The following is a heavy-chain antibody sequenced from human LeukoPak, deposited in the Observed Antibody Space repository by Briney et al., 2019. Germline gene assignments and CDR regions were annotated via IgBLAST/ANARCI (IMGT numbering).Heavy chain of an antibody. Sequence: AGGSLRLSCAASGFTFSSYSMNWVRQAPGKGLEWVSSMSSSSSYIYCADSVKGRFTISRDNAKNSLYLQMNSLRAEDTAVYYCARDLSLRFGEFPDAFDIWGQGTMVTVSS. J-gene: IGHJ3*02. CDR2: MSSSSSYI. D-gene: IGHD3-10*01. V-gene: IGHV3-21*01. CDR1: GFTFSSYS. CDR3: ARDLSLRFGEFPDAFDI.